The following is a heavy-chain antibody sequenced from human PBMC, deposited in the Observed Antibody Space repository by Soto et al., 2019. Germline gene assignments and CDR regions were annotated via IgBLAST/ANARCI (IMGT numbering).Heavy chain of an antibody. CDR2: IYWDDDK. CDR3: AHIPVSSSYHPSYYFDY. CDR1: GFSLSTSGVG. D-gene: IGHD6-13*01. J-gene: IGHJ4*02. V-gene: IGHV2-5*02. Sequence: QITLKESGPTLVKPTQTLTLTCTFSGFSLSTSGVGVGWIRQPPGKALEWLALIYWDDDKRYSPSLKSRLTITKDTSKNQVVLTMTNMDPVYTATYYCAHIPVSSSYHPSYYFDYWGQGTLVTVSS.